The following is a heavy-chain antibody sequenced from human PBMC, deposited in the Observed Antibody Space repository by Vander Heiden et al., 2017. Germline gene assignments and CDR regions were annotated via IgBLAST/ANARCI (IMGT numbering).Heavy chain of an antibody. CDR2: ISYDGRHT. CDR1: GFNFNDYG. Sequence: QVQLVESGGGVVQPGKSLRLSCAASGFNFNDYGMHWVRQAPGGVLEWVAVISYDGRHTNYVDSVKGRFTISRDNSKNTLTLQMNSLRVEDTAVYYCAKDMGTYYDFWSGYFDSWGQGSLVSVSS. J-gene: IGHJ4*02. V-gene: IGHV3-30*18. D-gene: IGHD3-3*01. CDR3: AKDMGTYYDFWSGYFDS.